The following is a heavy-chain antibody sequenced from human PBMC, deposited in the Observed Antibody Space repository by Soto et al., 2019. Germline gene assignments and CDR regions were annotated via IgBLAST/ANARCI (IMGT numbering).Heavy chain of an antibody. D-gene: IGHD6-13*01. Sequence: QVQLQESGPGLVKPSQTLALTCNVSGDSISGGGYYWSWIRQHPGKGLGWIGYIDDSGSTYYNPSLKSRVTISVDPSQTQFSLKLNPVTAADTAVYFCARMGGSWSFAYWGQGALVTVSS. CDR1: GDSISGGGYY. V-gene: IGHV4-31*03. J-gene: IGHJ4*02. CDR3: ARMGGSWSFAY. CDR2: IDDSGST.